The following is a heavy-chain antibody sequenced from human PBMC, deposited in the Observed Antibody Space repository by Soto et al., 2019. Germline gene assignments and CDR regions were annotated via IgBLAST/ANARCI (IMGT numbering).Heavy chain of an antibody. CDR3: ARDLAAAANYYYGIDV. D-gene: IGHD6-13*01. Sequence: QVQLVESGGGLVKPGGALRLSCAASGFIFSDDYMSWIRQAPGKGLEWVSYSSSSGRTIYYADSVKGRFTISRDNAKNSLFLQMNSLRVEDTAVYYWARDLAAAANYYYGIDVWGQGTTVTVSS. J-gene: IGHJ6*02. CDR2: SSSSGRTI. CDR1: GFIFSDDY. V-gene: IGHV3-11*01.